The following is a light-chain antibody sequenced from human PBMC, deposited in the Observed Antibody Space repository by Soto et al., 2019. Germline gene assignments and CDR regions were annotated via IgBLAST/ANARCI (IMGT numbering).Light chain of an antibody. CDR1: SSDVGGYNY. J-gene: IGLJ1*01. Sequence: QSVLTQPPSASGSHGQSVTISCTGTSSDVGGYNYVSWYQQHSGKAPKVMIYEVNKRPSGVPDRFSGSKSGNTASLTVSGLQAEDEADYYCSSYAGSNNYVFGTGTKVTVL. CDR3: SSYAGSNNYV. V-gene: IGLV2-8*01. CDR2: EVN.